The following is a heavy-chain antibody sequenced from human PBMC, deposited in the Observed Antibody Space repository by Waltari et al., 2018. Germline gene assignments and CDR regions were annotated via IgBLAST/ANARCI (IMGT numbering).Heavy chain of an antibody. V-gene: IGHV4-38-2*02. J-gene: IGHJ4*02. D-gene: IGHD6-19*01. CDR2: IYHSGST. Sequence: QVQLQESGPGLVKPSETLSLTCTVSGYSISSGYYWGWIRQPPGKGLEWIGSIYHSGSTYYNPSLKSRVTISVDTSKNQFSLKLGSVTAADTAVYYCARSGSGWSDYWGQGTLVTVSS. CDR3: ARSGSGWSDY. CDR1: GYSISSGYY.